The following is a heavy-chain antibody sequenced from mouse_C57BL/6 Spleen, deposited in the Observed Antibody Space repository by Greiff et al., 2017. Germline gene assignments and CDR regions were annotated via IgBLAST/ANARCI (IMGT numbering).Heavy chain of an antibody. V-gene: IGHV5-6*01. J-gene: IGHJ4*01. D-gene: IGHD4-1*01. CDR3: ASLGRDYAMDY. Sequence: EVKLVESGGDLVKPGGSLKLSCAASGFTFSSYGMSWVRQTPDKRLEWVATISSGGSYTYYPDSVKGRYTISRDNAKNTLYLQMSSLKSEDTAVYYCASLGRDYAMDYWGQGTSVTVSS. CDR2: ISSGGSYT. CDR1: GFTFSSYG.